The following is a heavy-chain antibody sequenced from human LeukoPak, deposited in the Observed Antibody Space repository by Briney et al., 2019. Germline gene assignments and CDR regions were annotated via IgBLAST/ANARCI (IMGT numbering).Heavy chain of an antibody. J-gene: IGHJ6*04. CDR3: ARGGYGGNSGGPDYYYYYGMDV. Sequence: SQTLSLTCTVSGGSISSGDYYWSWIRQPPGKGLEWIGYIYYSGSTYYNPSLKSRVTISVDTSKNQFSLKLSSVTAADTAVYYCARGGYGGNSGGPDYYYYYGMDVWGKGTTVTVSS. CDR2: IYYSGST. D-gene: IGHD4-23*01. V-gene: IGHV4-30-4*08. CDR1: GGSISSGDYY.